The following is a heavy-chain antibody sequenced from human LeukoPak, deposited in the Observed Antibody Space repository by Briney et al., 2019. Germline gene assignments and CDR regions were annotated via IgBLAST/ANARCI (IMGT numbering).Heavy chain of an antibody. CDR3: ARYYYDSSGYSEPSDY. CDR2: IIPILGIA. J-gene: IGHJ4*02. CDR1: GGTFSSYA. Sequence: SVKVSCKASGGTFSSYAISWVRQAPGQGLEWMGRIIPILGIANYAQKFQGRVTITADKSTSTAYMELSSLRSEDTAVYYCARYYYDSSGYSEPSDYWGQGTLVTVSS. V-gene: IGHV1-69*04. D-gene: IGHD3-22*01.